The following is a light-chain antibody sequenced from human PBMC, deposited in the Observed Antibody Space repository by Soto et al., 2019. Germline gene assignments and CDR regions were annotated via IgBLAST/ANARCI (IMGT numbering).Light chain of an antibody. CDR1: SGHNSYA. Sequence: QPVLTQPPSASASLGASVKLTCTLSSGHNSYAIAWHQKQPNKCPRCVMKLNSDGSHYRGDGIPDRFSGSSSGSERYLTIFSLQSDDAGDYCCQEWGAGVEVVFGGWTKLTVL. CDR2: LNSDGSH. V-gene: IGLV4-69*01. CDR3: QEWGAGVEVV. J-gene: IGLJ2*01.